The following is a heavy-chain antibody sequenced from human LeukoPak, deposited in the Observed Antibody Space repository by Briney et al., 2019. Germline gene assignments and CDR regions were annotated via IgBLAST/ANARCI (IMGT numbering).Heavy chain of an antibody. CDR3: AREPDFWSGYHF. Sequence: GGSLRLSCAASGFTFSSYSMNWVRQAPGKGLEWFSVIYTGGSTYYADSVKGRFTISRDNSKNTLYLQMNSLRAEDTAVYYCAREPDFWSGYHFWGQGTLVTVSS. CDR1: GFTFSSYS. V-gene: IGHV3-53*01. D-gene: IGHD3-3*01. J-gene: IGHJ4*02. CDR2: IYTGGST.